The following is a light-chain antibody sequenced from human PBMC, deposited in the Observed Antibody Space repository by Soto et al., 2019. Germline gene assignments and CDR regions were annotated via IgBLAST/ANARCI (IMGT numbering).Light chain of an antibody. CDR1: SSDVGGYNY. CDR3: SSYAGSNIV. Sequence: QSALTQPPSASGSPGQLVTISCTGTSSDVGGYNYVSWYQQHPGKAPKLMIYEVSKRPSGVPDRFSGSKSGNTASLTVSGLQAEDEADYYCSSYAGSNIVFGTGTKLTVL. V-gene: IGLV2-8*01. J-gene: IGLJ1*01. CDR2: EVS.